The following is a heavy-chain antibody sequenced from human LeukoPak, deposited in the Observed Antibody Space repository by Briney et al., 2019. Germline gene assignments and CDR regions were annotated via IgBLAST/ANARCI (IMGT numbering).Heavy chain of an antibody. J-gene: IGHJ6*03. CDR1: GYSFTSYW. D-gene: IGHD2-15*01. Sequence: PGESLKISCKGSGYSFTSYWIGWVRQMPGKGLEWMGILYPGDSDTRYSPSFQGQVTISADKSISTAYLQWSSLKASDTAMYFCPGEDGIRYCSGGSCYYYYYMDVWGKGTTVTVSS. V-gene: IGHV5-51*03. CDR2: LYPGDSDT. CDR3: PGEDGIRYCSGGSCYYYYYMDV.